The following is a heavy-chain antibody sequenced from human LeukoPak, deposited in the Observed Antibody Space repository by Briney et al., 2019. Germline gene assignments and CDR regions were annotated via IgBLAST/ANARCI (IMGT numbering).Heavy chain of an antibody. D-gene: IGHD5-18*01. CDR1: GYTFTDYY. J-gene: IGHJ4*02. V-gene: IGHV1-2*02. Sequence: GASVKVSCKAAGYTFTDYYIHWVRQAHGQGLEWVGWINPTSGGTTYAQRFQGRVTVTRDTSISTAYMELTRLRSDDTAVYYCARDRMQLWLPNHFDYWGQGTVVTVSS. CDR2: INPTSGGT. CDR3: ARDRMQLWLPNHFDY.